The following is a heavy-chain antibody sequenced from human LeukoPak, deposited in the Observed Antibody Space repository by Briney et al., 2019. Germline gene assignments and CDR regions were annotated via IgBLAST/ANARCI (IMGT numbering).Heavy chain of an antibody. CDR2: IYHSGST. V-gene: IGHV4-30-2*01. D-gene: IGHD3-3*01. J-gene: IGHJ3*02. CDR3: ARDQITIFGVANAFDI. Sequence: SETLSLTCTVSGGSISSGGYYWSWIRQPPGKGLEWIGYIYHSGSTYYNPSLKSRVTISVDTSKNQFSLKLSSVTAADTAVYYCARDQITIFGVANAFDIWGQGTMVTVSS. CDR1: GGSISSGGYY.